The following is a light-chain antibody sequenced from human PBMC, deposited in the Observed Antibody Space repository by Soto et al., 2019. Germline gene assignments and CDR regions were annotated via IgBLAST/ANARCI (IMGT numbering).Light chain of an antibody. CDR3: QQLNSYPRT. CDR1: QDISSY. J-gene: IGKJ3*01. CDR2: AAS. Sequence: IQLTQSPSSLSASVGDRVTITCRASQDISSYLAWYQQKPGKAPKLLIYAASTLHSGVPSRFSGSGSGTDFTLTISSLQPEDFATYYCQQLNSYPRTFGPGTKVDIK. V-gene: IGKV1-9*01.